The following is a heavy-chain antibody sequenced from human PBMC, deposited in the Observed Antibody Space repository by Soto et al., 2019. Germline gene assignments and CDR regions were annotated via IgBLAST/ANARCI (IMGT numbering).Heavy chain of an antibody. D-gene: IGHD3-16*01. CDR3: AHTWGLPFDY. V-gene: IGHV2-5*01. Sequence: QITLKESGPTLVEPTQTLTLTCTYSGFSLRTTGVGVGWIWQPPGKALEWLGIIYWNDDKRYSPSLKNRFTLTSDISKSQVVLTMTNMDPVDTATYYCAHTWGLPFDYWGQGTVVIVSS. J-gene: IGHJ4*02. CDR1: GFSLRTTGVG. CDR2: IYWNDDK.